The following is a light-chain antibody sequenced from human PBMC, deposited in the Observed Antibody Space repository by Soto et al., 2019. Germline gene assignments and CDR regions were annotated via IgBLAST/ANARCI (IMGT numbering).Light chain of an antibody. J-gene: IGKJ1*01. V-gene: IGKV3-11*01. CDR3: QQYGSSPGT. CDR1: QSIGSY. Sequence: EIVLTQSPATLSLSLGERATLSCRASQSIGSYLAWYQHKLGQPPRLLIYDASNRATGIPVRFSGSGSGTDFTLTISSLEPEDFAIYFCQQYGSSPGTFGQGTKVDI. CDR2: DAS.